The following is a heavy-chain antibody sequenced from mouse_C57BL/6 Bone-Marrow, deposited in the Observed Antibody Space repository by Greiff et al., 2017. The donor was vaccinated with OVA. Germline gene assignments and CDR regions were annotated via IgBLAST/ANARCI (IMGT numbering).Heavy chain of an antibody. CDR3: ARGYGSWLAY. J-gene: IGHJ3*01. Sequence: VQLQQSGAELARPGASVKLSCKASGYTFTSYGISWVKQRTGQGLEWIGEIYPRRGNTYSTAKFKGKATLTADKSSSTAYMELRSLTSEDSAVYFCARGYGSWLAYWGQGTLVTVSA. CDR2: IYPRRGNT. V-gene: IGHV1-81*01. CDR1: GYTFTSYG. D-gene: IGHD2-2*01.